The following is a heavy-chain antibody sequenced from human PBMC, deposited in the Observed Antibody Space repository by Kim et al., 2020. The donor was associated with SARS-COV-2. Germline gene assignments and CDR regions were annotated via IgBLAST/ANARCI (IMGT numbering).Heavy chain of an antibody. V-gene: IGHV4-34*01. CDR1: GGSFSGYY. J-gene: IGHJ4*02. D-gene: IGHD6-13*01. CDR3: ASSGAIAAAGKGPDY. Sequence: SETLSLTCAVYGGSFSGYYWSWIRQPPGKGLEWIGEINHSGSTNYNPSLKSRVTISVDTSKNQLSLKLSSVTAADTAVYYCASSGAIAAAGKGPDYWGQGTLVTVSS. CDR2: INHSGST.